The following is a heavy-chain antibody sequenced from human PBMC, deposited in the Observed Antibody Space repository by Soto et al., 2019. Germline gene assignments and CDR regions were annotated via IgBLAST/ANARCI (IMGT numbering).Heavy chain of an antibody. CDR2: ITSSSSNI. CDR1: GFTLSSYS. J-gene: IGHJ4*02. V-gene: IGHV3-48*02. Sequence: EVQLVESGGGLVQPGGSLRLSCAASGFTLSSYSMNWVRQAPGKGLEWVSYITSSSSNIYYADSVKGRFTISGDNAKNSLYLQMDSLRDEDTAVYYCARKISVNTMSGLDYWGQGTLVTVSS. CDR3: ARKISVNTMSGLDY. D-gene: IGHD4-17*01.